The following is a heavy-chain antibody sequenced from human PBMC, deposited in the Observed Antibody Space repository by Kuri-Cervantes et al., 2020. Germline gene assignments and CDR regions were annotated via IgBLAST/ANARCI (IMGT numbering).Heavy chain of an antibody. Sequence: GGSLRLSCAASGFTLSSYGMHWVRQAPGKGLEWVAVIPYDGNNKYYADSVKDRFTISKDNFKNTVYLQMNSLRAEDTAVYYCAKNIRGDIINFFDYWGQGTLVTVSS. D-gene: IGHD3-10*01. V-gene: IGHV3-30*18. CDR3: AKNIRGDIINFFDY. J-gene: IGHJ4*02. CDR2: IPYDGNNK. CDR1: GFTLSSYG.